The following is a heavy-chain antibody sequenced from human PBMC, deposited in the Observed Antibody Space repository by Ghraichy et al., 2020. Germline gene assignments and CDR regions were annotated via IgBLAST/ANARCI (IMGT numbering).Heavy chain of an antibody. V-gene: IGHV4-59*08. J-gene: IGHJ4*02. D-gene: IGHD2-15*01. CDR3: ARQPGEVVAALDY. CDR1: GGSISSYY. Sequence: SETLSLTCTVSGGSISSYYWSWIRQPPGKGLEWIGYIYYSGSTNYNPSLKSRVTISVDTSKNQFSLKLSSVTAADTAVYYCARQPGEVVAALDYWGQGTLVTVSS. CDR2: IYYSGST.